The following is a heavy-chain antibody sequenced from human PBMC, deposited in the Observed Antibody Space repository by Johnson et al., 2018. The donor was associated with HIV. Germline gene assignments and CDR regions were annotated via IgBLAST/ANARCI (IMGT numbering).Heavy chain of an antibody. V-gene: IGHV3-15*01. J-gene: IGHJ3*02. D-gene: IGHD2-8*02. CDR3: ARGPGGFGAFDI. CDR1: GFTFSHAW. Sequence: VLLVESGGGLVQPGGSLRLSCAASGFTFSHAWMTWVRQASGKGLEWIGRIKSKTDGGTTEYAEPVKGRFTISRDDSKNTLYLQMNSLRAEDTAVYYCARGPGGFGAFDIWGQGTMVTVSS. CDR2: IKSKTDGGTT.